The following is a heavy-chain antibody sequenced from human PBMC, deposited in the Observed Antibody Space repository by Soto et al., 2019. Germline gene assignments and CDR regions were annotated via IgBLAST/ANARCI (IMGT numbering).Heavy chain of an antibody. D-gene: IGHD1-26*01. CDR2: IYYSGST. J-gene: IGHJ4*02. Sequence: PSETLSLTCTVSGGSISSSSYYWGWIRQPPGKGLEWIGSIYYSGSTYYNPSLKSRVTISVDTSKNQFSLKLSSVTAADTAVYYCAKQEWELLLYWGQGTLVTVSS. CDR3: AKQEWELLLY. V-gene: IGHV4-39*01. CDR1: GGSISSSSYY.